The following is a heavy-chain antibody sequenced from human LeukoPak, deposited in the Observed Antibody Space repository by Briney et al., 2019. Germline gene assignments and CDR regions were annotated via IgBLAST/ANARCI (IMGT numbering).Heavy chain of an antibody. Sequence: PGGSLRLSCAASGFTFSSYAMHWVRQPPGKGLEWIGEINHSGSTNYNPSLKSRVTISVDTSKNQFSLKLSSVTAADTAVYYCARRSGWNDSRPYYYYYYMDVWGKGTTVTISS. CDR2: INHSGST. J-gene: IGHJ6*03. CDR3: ARRSGWNDSRPYYYYYYMDV. V-gene: IGHV4-34*01. D-gene: IGHD1-1*01. CDR1: GFTFSSYA.